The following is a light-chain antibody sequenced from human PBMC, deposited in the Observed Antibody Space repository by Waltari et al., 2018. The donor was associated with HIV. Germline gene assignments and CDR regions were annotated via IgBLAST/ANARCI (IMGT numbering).Light chain of an antibody. V-gene: IGKV3-20*01. J-gene: IGKJ2*03. CDR2: GAS. CDR1: QSVSSSF. CDR3: QQYDTSLGS. Sequence: EVVLTQSPGTLSLSPGERATLSCRASQSVSSSFLAWYQQKPGQAPRLRIYGASNRATGIPDRFSGSGSGTDFTLTINRLEPEEFAVYYCQQYDTSLGSFGQGTKLEIK.